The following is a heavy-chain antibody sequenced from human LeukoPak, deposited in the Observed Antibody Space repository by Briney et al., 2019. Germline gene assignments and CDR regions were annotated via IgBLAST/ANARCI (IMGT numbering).Heavy chain of an antibody. D-gene: IGHD2-2*01. CDR1: GYSFTSYW. Sequence: GESLKISCKGSGYSFTSYWIGWVRQMPGKGLEWMGIIYPGDSDTRYSPSFQGQVTISADKSISTAYLQWSSLKASDTAMYYCARLHGAHCTSTSCQGHYWGQGTLVTVSS. CDR3: ARLHGAHCTSTSCQGHY. J-gene: IGHJ4*02. CDR2: IYPGDSDT. V-gene: IGHV5-51*01.